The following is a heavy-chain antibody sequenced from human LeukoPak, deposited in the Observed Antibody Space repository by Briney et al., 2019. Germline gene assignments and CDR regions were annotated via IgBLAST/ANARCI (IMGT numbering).Heavy chain of an antibody. CDR2: IVPNSGGT. CDR3: ATIGATSFDY. J-gene: IGHJ4*02. Sequence: ASVKVSCKTSGYTFTDYYIHWVRQALGQGLEWMGWIVPNSGGTNYAQKFQGRVTMTRDTSISTAYMELNRLRYDDTAVYYCATIGATSFDYWGQGTLVTVSS. CDR1: GYTFTDYY. D-gene: IGHD1-26*01. V-gene: IGHV1-2*02.